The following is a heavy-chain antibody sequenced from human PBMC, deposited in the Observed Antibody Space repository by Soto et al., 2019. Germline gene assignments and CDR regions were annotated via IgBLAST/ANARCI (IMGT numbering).Heavy chain of an antibody. D-gene: IGHD2-15*01. Sequence: GSSLRLSCAASGFTFNTYPMHWVLQAPGKGLEWVGVISYDGINTYYTDSVKGRFTISRDNSKNTLYLQMNSLRAEDTAVYYCSCINDGPKVGAAVYLDSWGQGTLVTVSS. CDR2: ISYDGINT. J-gene: IGHJ4*02. CDR1: GFTFNTYP. CDR3: SCINDGPKVGAAVYLDS. V-gene: IGHV3-30-3*01.